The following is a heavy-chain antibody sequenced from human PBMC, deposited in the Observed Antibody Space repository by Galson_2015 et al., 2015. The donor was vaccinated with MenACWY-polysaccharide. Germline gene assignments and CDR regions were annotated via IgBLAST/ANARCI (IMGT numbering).Heavy chain of an antibody. CDR3: ARYPGGYSSGGQIEY. J-gene: IGHJ4*02. D-gene: IGHD5-18*01. V-gene: IGHV4-59*01. CDR1: GGSLTAYY. Sequence: LSLTCSVSGGSLTAYYWAWIRQPPGKGLEWIGCIFYSGSTKYSPSLNSRVTISVDTSNNQFSLKLSSVTAADTAVYYCARYPGGYSSGGQIEYWGQGSLVTVSS. CDR2: IFYSGST.